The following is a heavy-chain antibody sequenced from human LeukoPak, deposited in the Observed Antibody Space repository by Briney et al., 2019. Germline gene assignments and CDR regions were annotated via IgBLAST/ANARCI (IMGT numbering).Heavy chain of an antibody. CDR2: ISHDGNNH. CDR1: GFTFSKYG. Sequence: PGGSLRLSCAASGFTFSKYGMYWVRQAPGKGLEWVAIISHDGNNHSHAHSVKGRFTISRDNSKNTLYLQMNSLRAEDTAVYYCAKDRSSSWYEGPFNGMDVWGQGTTVTVSS. D-gene: IGHD6-13*01. CDR3: AKDRSSSWYEGPFNGMDV. J-gene: IGHJ6*02. V-gene: IGHV3-30*18.